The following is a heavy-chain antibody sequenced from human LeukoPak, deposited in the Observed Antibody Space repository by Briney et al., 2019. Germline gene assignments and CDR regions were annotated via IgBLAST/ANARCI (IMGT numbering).Heavy chain of an antibody. V-gene: IGHV3-23*01. CDR3: AKDRSIAAGDDAFDI. Sequence: PGGSLRLSCAASGFTFSSYAMTWVRQAPGKGLEWVSANSASGGSTYYADSVKGRFTFSRDNSKNTLYLQMNSLRAEDTAVYYCAKDRSIAAGDDAFDIWGQGTMVTVSS. CDR2: NSASGGST. J-gene: IGHJ3*02. D-gene: IGHD6-13*01. CDR1: GFTFSSYA.